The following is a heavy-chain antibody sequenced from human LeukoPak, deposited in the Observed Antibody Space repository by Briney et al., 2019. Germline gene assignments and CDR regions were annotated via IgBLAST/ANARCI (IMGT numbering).Heavy chain of an antibody. CDR3: AKDRIMITFGGVIVIPYYFDY. Sequence: GGSLRLSCAVSGFTFSRNGMHWVRQAPGKGLEWVAVIWYDGSNKYYADSVKGRFTISRDNSKNTLYLQMNSLRAEDTAVYYCAKDRIMITFGGVIVIPYYFDYWGQGTLVTVSS. V-gene: IGHV3-33*06. CDR1: GFTFSRNG. J-gene: IGHJ4*02. CDR2: IWYDGSNK. D-gene: IGHD3-16*02.